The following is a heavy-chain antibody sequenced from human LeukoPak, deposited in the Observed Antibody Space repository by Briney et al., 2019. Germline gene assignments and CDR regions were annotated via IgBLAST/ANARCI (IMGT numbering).Heavy chain of an antibody. V-gene: IGHV4-59*01. J-gene: IGHJ5*02. D-gene: IGHD1-14*01. CDR1: VGSISNYY. CDR2: IHYTGGT. CDR3: ARYAATGGPNWFDP. Sequence: PSETLSLTCTVSVGSISNYYWSWPPQPPGKGLVWIGYIHYTGGTKYNPSLKTRVTISVATSKKQSSLKLSSVTTADTAIYYCARYAATGGPNWFDPWGPGTLVTVSS.